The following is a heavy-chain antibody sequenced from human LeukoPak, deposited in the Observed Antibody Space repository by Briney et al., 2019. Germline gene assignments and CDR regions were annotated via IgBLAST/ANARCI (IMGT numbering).Heavy chain of an antibody. D-gene: IGHD3-10*01. Sequence: GGSLRLSCAASGFTFSSYSMNWVRQAPGEGLEWVSSISSSSSYIYYADSVKGRFTISRDNAKNSLYLQMNSLRAEDTAVYYCARDGHEAFGELSPQDEGWGQGTLVTVSS. CDR1: GFTFSSYS. CDR3: ARDGHEAFGELSPQDEG. CDR2: ISSSSSYI. V-gene: IGHV3-21*01. J-gene: IGHJ4*02.